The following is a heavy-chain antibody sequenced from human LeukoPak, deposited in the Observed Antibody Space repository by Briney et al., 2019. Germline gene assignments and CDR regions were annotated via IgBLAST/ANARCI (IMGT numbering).Heavy chain of an antibody. J-gene: IGHJ4*02. CDR1: GFTVSSNY. V-gene: IGHV3-53*01. D-gene: IGHD3-10*01. CDR3: ARMVDGSGSRGYFDY. Sequence: GGSLRLSCAASGFTVSSNYRSWVRQAPGKGLEWVSVIYSGGSTYYADSVKGRFTISRDNSKNTLYLQMNSLRAEDTAVYYCARMVDGSGSRGYFDYWGQGTLVTVSS. CDR2: IYSGGST.